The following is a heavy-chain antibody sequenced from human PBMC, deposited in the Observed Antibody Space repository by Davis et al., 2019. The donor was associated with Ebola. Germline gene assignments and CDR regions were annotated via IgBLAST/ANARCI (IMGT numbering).Heavy chain of an antibody. CDR1: GVSISRHY. J-gene: IGHJ4*02. D-gene: IGHD3-10*01. V-gene: IGHV4-59*03. CDR3: SERGSSV. CDR2: IYYTGGA. Sequence: PSETLSLTCTVSGVSISRHYWSWIRQPPGKRLDWIGSIYYTGGAYYNSSLASRATISVDTSKNQFSLKLTSVTAADTAMYYCSERGSSVWGQGTLVTVSS.